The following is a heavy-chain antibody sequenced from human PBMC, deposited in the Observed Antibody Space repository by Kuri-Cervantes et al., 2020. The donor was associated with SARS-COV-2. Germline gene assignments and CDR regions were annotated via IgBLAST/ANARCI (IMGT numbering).Heavy chain of an antibody. CDR3: ARDLYMRRLDAFDI. V-gene: IGHV3-30-3*01. D-gene: IGHD1-1*01. CDR2: ISYDGSNK. Sequence: SCAASGFTFSSYAMHWVRQAPGKGLEWVAVISYDGSNKYYADSVKGRFTISRDNSKNTLYLQMNSLRAEDTAVYYCARDLYMRRLDAFDIWGQGTVVTVSS. J-gene: IGHJ3*02. CDR1: GFTFSSYA.